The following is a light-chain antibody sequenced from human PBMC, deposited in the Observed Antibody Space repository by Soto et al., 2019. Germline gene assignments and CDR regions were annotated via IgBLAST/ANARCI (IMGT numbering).Light chain of an antibody. CDR3: QQRSNWPPTWT. J-gene: IGKJ1*01. V-gene: IGKV3-11*01. Sequence: EIVLTQSPATLSLSPGQRGTLSCRASQSVGSFLAWYQQKPGQAPRLLIYDASNRATGIPARFSGSGSGTDFNLTISSLEPEDFAVYYCQQRSNWPPTWTFGQGTKVEI. CDR1: QSVGSF. CDR2: DAS.